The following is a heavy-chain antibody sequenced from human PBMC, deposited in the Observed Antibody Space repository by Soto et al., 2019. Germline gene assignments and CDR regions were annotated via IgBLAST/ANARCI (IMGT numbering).Heavy chain of an antibody. CDR1: GGSISSGGYY. Sequence: PSETLSLTCTVSGGSISSGGYYWSWIRQHPGKGLEWIGYIYYSGSTYYNPSLKSRVTISVDTSKNQFSLKLSSVTAADTAVYYCATTDSSGYYPPFAFDYWGQGTLVPVSS. V-gene: IGHV4-31*03. D-gene: IGHD3-22*01. CDR3: ATTDSSGYYPPFAFDY. J-gene: IGHJ4*02. CDR2: IYYSGST.